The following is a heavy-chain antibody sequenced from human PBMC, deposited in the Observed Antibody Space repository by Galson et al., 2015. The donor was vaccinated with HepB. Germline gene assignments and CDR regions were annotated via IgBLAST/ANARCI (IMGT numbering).Heavy chain of an antibody. Sequence: TLSLTCTVSGGSINIGRYYWSWIRQPAGKGLEWIGRIYGSGSTYYNPSLRGRVTISIDASKNQFSLRLTSVTAADTAGYYCASGSPFSSSWLNSFDPWGQGTLVTVSS. D-gene: IGHD6-13*01. CDR3: ASGSPFSSSWLNSFDP. V-gene: IGHV4-61*02. CDR1: GGSINIGRYY. J-gene: IGHJ5*02. CDR2: IYGSGST.